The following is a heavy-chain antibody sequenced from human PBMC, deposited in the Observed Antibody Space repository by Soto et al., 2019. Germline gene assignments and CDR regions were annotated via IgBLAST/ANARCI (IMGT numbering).Heavy chain of an antibody. CDR3: ARAAKYYYGSGSSLFDY. J-gene: IGHJ4*02. Sequence: PSETLSLTCVVSDVSFSWYYWSWIRQPPGKGLEWIGEINHSGSTNYNPSLKSRVTISVDTSKNQFSLKLSSVTAADTAVYYCARAAKYYYGSGSSLFDYWGQGTLVTVSS. CDR1: DVSFSWYY. V-gene: IGHV4-34*01. D-gene: IGHD3-10*01. CDR2: INHSGST.